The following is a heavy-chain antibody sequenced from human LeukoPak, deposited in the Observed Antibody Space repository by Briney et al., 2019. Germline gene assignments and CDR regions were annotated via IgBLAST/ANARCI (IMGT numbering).Heavy chain of an antibody. J-gene: IGHJ4*02. CDR2: ISSSSSYI. V-gene: IGHV3-21*01. D-gene: IGHD3/OR15-3a*01. Sequence: GGSLRLTCAASGFTVSSNYTSWVRQAPGKGLEWVSSISSSSSYIYYADSVKGRFTISRDNAKNSLYLQMNSLRAEDTAVYYCARDRTGVSTDYWGQGTLVTVSS. CDR1: GFTVSSNY. CDR3: ARDRTGVSTDY.